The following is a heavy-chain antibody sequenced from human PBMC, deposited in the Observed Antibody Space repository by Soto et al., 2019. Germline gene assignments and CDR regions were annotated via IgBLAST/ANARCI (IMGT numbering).Heavy chain of an antibody. Sequence: EVQLVESGGGLVQPGGSLRLSCAASGFSFGSYEMNWVRQAPGKGLEWISYISGSGSTKYYADSVKGRFTISRDNAENSLYRQMNSLRVEDRAVYYGGRGGFLQSGDWGQGPLVPVSS. CDR1: GFSFGSYE. D-gene: IGHD3-10*01. V-gene: IGHV3-48*03. CDR3: GRGGFLQSGD. CDR2: ISGSGSTK. J-gene: IGHJ4*02.